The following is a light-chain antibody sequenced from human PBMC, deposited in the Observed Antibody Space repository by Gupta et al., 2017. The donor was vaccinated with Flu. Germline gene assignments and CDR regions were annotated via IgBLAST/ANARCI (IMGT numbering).Light chain of an antibody. CDR1: CSSMWYNH. J-gene: IGLJ3*02. CDR3: GTWDRSLDARV. CDR2: DNK. V-gene: IGLV1-51*01. Sequence: QSVLTQPPSVSAAPGQKVTISCSGSCSSMWYNHVSWYPQIPGTAPKLLVYDNKTRPSGITDRFSGSKCGTAATLAITGRQTGDEDDYYCGTWDRSLDARVFGGGTKLTVL.